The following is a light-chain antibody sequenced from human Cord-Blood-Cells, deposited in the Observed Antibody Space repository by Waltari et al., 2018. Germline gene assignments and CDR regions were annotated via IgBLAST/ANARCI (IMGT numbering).Light chain of an antibody. J-gene: IGKJ1*01. CDR1: QSISSY. V-gene: IGKV1-39*01. Sequence: DIQMTQSQSSLSASVGEIFTITCRASQSISSYLKWYQQKPGKAPKLLIYAASSLQSGVPARFSGSGSGTDFTLSISSLQPEDFATYYCQQSYSTPWTFGQGTQVEIK. CDR2: AAS. CDR3: QQSYSTPWT.